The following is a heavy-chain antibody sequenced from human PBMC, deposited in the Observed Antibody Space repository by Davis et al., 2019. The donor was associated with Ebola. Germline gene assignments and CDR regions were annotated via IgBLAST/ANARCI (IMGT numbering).Heavy chain of an antibody. CDR3: AREFERGYSYGFRY. CDR1: GYTFREYY. Sequence: ASVKVSCKASGYTFREYYIHWVRQAPGQGLEWMGWINTNTGNPTYAPGFTGRFVFSLDTSVSTAYLQISSLKAEDTAVYYCAREFERGYSYGFRYWGQGTLVTVSS. V-gene: IGHV7-4-1*02. J-gene: IGHJ4*02. D-gene: IGHD5-18*01. CDR2: INTNTGNP.